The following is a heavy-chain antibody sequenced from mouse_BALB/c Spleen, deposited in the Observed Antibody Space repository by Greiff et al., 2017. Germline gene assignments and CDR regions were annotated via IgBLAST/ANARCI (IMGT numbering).Heavy chain of an antibody. CDR1: GYTFTSYW. CDR3: TRGEYAMDY. Sequence: VQLQQPGAELVRPGASVKLSCKASGYTFTSYWINWVKQRPGQGLEWIGNIYPSDSYTNYNQKFKDKATLTVDKSSSTAYMQLSSPTSEDSAVYYCTRGEYAMDYWGQGTSVTVSS. J-gene: IGHJ4*01. CDR2: IYPSDSYT. V-gene: IGHV1-69*02.